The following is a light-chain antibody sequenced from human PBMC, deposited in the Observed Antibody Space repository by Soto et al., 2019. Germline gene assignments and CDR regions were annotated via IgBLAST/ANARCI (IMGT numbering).Light chain of an antibody. J-gene: IGKJ4*01. V-gene: IGKV1-8*01. CDR1: QGISIH. CDR2: TAS. Sequence: AIRMTQAPSSFSASTGDRVTITRRASQGISIHLAWYQVKPGKAPRLLIYTASNLESGVPSRFSGSGSGTDITLTINSLQSEDFAVYYCQQYFSYSLTFGGGTKVGIK. CDR3: QQYFSYSLT.